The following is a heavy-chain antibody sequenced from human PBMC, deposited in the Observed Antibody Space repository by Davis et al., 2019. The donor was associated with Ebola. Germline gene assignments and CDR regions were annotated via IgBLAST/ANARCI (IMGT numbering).Heavy chain of an antibody. CDR2: IIPIFATA. Sequence: SVKVSCKASGYTFTNYYMHWVRQAPGQGLEWMGGIIPIFATAKYAQKFQGRVTITADESTTTAYMELSSLRSEDTAVYYCVRDQLAIITGTATWFDPWGQGTLVTVSS. J-gene: IGHJ5*02. D-gene: IGHD1-7*01. CDR3: VRDQLAIITGTATWFDP. CDR1: GYTFTNYY. V-gene: IGHV1-69*13.